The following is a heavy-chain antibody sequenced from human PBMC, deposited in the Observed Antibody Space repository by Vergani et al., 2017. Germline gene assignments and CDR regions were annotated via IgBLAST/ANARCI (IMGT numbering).Heavy chain of an antibody. J-gene: IGHJ4*02. Sequence: EVQLLESGGNLVQPGGSLRLSCAASGFTFTNFAMTWVRQAPGEGLEWVSGISGSGGFTYYADSVKGRFTISRDNSKNTLYLQMNSLRAEDTAVYYCAKDPASGYWGQGTLVTVSS. CDR3: AKDPASGY. CDR2: ISGSGGFT. D-gene: IGHD3-10*01. V-gene: IGHV3-23*01. CDR1: GFTFTNFA.